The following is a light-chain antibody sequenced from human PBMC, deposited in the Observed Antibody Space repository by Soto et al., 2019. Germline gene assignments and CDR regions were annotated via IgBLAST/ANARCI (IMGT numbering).Light chain of an antibody. V-gene: IGKV1-27*01. CDR3: HEYNSAPFT. Sequence: DIQMTQSPSSLSASVGDRVTITCRASQGISKYLAWYQQKPGKVPKVLIYAASTLQSGVPSRFSGSGSGTDLTLTISSLQPEDVATYYCHEYNSAPFTFGPGTKVGIK. CDR2: AAS. CDR1: QGISKY. J-gene: IGKJ3*01.